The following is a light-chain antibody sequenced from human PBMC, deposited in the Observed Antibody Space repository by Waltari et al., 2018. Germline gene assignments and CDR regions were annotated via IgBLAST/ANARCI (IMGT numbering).Light chain of an antibody. V-gene: IGKV4-1*01. CDR3: QQYYDTPGT. J-gene: IGKJ1*01. Sequence: DFVMTQSPDSLTVSLGERATINCKSSQSVLYSSNNKNYLAWYQKKPGQPPKLLISWASTRESVVPDRFSGSGSGTDFTLTISSLQAEDVAVYYCQQYYDTPGTFGQGTKVEIK. CDR1: QSVLYSSNNKNY. CDR2: WAS.